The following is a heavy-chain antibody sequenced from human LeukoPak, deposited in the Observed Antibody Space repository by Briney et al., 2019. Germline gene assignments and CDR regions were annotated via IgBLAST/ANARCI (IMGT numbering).Heavy chain of an antibody. Sequence: GRSLRLSCAASGFTFSSYAMHWVRQAPGKGLEWVAVISYDGSNKYYADSVKGRFTISRDNSKNTLYLQMNSLRAEDTAVYYCARESYGDYVLDWGQGTLVTVSS. V-gene: IGHV3-30-3*01. CDR1: GFTFSSYA. J-gene: IGHJ4*02. D-gene: IGHD4-17*01. CDR3: ARESYGDYVLD. CDR2: ISYDGSNK.